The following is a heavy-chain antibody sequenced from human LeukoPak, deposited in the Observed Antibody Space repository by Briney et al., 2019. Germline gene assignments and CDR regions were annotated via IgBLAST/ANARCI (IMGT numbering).Heavy chain of an antibody. D-gene: IGHD2-2*01. CDR3: ARVWVVVPAFDI. J-gene: IGHJ3*02. Sequence: PSETLSRTVTFSGGSISSYFWSGIRQPAGKGLEWIGLIYTSGSTNYNPSLKSRVTMSVDTSKNQFSLKLSSVTAADTAVYYCARVWVVVPAFDIWGQGTMVTVSS. CDR2: IYTSGST. V-gene: IGHV4-4*07. CDR1: GGSISSYF.